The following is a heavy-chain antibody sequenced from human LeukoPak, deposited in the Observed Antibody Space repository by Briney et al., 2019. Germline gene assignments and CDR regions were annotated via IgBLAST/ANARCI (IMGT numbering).Heavy chain of an antibody. J-gene: IGHJ4*02. CDR1: GYSFTNYY. V-gene: IGHV1-46*01. D-gene: IGHD6-13*01. CDR2: INPSGGGT. Sequence: ASVKVSCKASGYSFTNYYIHWVRQAPGQGLEWMGRINPSGGGTSYAQKFQGRVTMTRDMSTSTVYMELSSLRSEDTAVYYCARDLLRVRGIAAGGLVYWGQGTLVTVSS. CDR3: ARDLLRVRGIAAGGLVY.